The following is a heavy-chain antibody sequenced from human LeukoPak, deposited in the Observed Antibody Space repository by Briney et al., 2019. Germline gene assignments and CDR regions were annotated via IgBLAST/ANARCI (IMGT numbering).Heavy chain of an antibody. Sequence: SETLSLTCTVSGGSISSSSYYWSWIRQPPGKGLEWIGEINHSGSTNYNPSLKSRVTISVDTSKNQFSLKLSSVTAADTAVYYCARGYCSSTSCPGYFDLWGHGTLVTVSS. CDR2: INHSGST. CDR1: GGSISSSSYY. V-gene: IGHV4-39*07. J-gene: IGHJ2*01. CDR3: ARGYCSSTSCPGYFDL. D-gene: IGHD2-2*01.